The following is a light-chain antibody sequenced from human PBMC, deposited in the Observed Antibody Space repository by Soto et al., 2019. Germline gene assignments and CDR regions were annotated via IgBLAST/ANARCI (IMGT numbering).Light chain of an antibody. CDR1: SSNIGAGYD. J-gene: IGLJ2*01. CDR2: GNS. V-gene: IGLV1-40*01. Sequence: QSVLTQPPSVSGAPGQRVTISCTGSSSNIGAGYDVHWYQQLPGTAPKLLIYGNSNRPSGVPDRFSGSKSGTSASLAITGLQAEDEADYYCQSYDSSRVVFGGGTQLTV. CDR3: QSYDSSRVV.